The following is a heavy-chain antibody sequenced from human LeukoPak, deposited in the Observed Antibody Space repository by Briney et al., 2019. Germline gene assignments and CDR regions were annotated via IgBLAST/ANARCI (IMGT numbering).Heavy chain of an antibody. Sequence: ASVKVSCKASGYIFTNYYMHWVRQAPGQGLEWMGTINPSGGSTTYAQKFQGRVTMTRDTSTSTVYMELSSLRSEDTAVYYCARDHGSPSYRAPRHWGQGTLVTVSS. D-gene: IGHD4-11*01. J-gene: IGHJ4*02. CDR1: GYIFTNYY. CDR2: INPSGGST. V-gene: IGHV1-46*01. CDR3: ARDHGSPSYRAPRH.